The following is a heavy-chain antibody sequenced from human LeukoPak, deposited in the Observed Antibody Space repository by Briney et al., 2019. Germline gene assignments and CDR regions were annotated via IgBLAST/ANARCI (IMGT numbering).Heavy chain of an antibody. J-gene: IGHJ4*02. V-gene: IGHV3-7*01. CDR2: IKEDGSAK. Sequence: GGSLRLSCAASGFTFSRYWMSWVRQAPGKGLEWVANIKEDGSAKYYVDSVKGRFTISRDNAKNSVYLRMNSLRAEDTAVYYCATSYDSSGCEWGQGTLVTVSS. D-gene: IGHD3-22*01. CDR1: GFTFSRYW. CDR3: ATSYDSSGCE.